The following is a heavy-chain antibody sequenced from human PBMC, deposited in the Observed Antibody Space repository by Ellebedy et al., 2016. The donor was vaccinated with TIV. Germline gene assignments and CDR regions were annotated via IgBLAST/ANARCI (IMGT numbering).Heavy chain of an antibody. CDR1: GGSISSYY. D-gene: IGHD3-3*01. V-gene: IGHV4-59*01. CDR2: IYYSGST. Sequence: MPSETLSLTCTVSGGSISSYYWSWIRQPPGKGLEWIGYIYYSGSTKYNPSLKSRVTISVDTSKNQFSLKVSSVTAADTAVYYCARGSREFWSGHNPMYAFDIWGQGTMVTVSS. CDR3: ARGSREFWSGHNPMYAFDI. J-gene: IGHJ3*02.